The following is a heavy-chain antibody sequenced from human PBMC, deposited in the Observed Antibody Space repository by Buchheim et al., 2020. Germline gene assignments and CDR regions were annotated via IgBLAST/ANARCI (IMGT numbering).Heavy chain of an antibody. CDR3: ARVPYSSSSGHYYGMDV. Sequence: QVQLQESGPGLVRPSGTLSLTCTVSGGSVSSGSYYWSWIRQPPGKGLEWIGYIYYSGSTNYNPSLKSRVTISVDTSKNQFSLKLSSVTAADTAVYYCARVPYSSSSGHYYGMDVWGQGTT. V-gene: IGHV4-61*01. CDR1: GGSVSSGSYY. CDR2: IYYSGST. J-gene: IGHJ6*02. D-gene: IGHD6-6*01.